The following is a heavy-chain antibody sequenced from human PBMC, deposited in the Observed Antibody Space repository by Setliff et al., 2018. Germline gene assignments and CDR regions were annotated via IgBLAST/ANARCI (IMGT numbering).Heavy chain of an antibody. Sequence: SETLSLTCTVSGGSISSSSYYWGWIRQSSGKGLEWIGEINHSGSTNYNPSLKSRVTISVDTSKNQFSLKLSSVTAADTAVYYCARSQSGSYFYYYYYGMDVWGQGTTVTVSS. J-gene: IGHJ6*02. CDR2: INHSGST. CDR3: ARSQSGSYFYYYYYGMDV. D-gene: IGHD1-26*01. V-gene: IGHV4-39*07. CDR1: GGSISSSSYY.